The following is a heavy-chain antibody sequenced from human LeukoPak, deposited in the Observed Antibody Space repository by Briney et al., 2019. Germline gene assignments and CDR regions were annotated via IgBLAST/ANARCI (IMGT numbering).Heavy chain of an antibody. J-gene: IGHJ4*02. CDR3: AREITVTYYFDY. Sequence: PGRSLRLSCAASGFTFSSYAMHWVRQAPGKGLEWVAVISYDGSNKYCADSVKGRFTISRDNSKNTLYLQMNSLRAEDTAVYYCAREITVTYYFDYWGQGTLVTVSS. D-gene: IGHD4-11*01. CDR1: GFTFSSYA. V-gene: IGHV3-30-3*01. CDR2: ISYDGSNK.